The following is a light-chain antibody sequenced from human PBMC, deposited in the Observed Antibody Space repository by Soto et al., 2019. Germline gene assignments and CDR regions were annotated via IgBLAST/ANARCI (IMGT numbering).Light chain of an antibody. CDR2: AAS. CDR1: QGIRND. V-gene: IGKV1-17*01. Sequence: DIQMTQFPSSLSASVGDRVTITCRAIQGIRNDLAWYQQKPGKAPKRLIYAASSLQSGVPSRFSGSGSGKEFTLAISSLQHEDFATFYCLQHSTYPWTFGQGTKVEIK. CDR3: LQHSTYPWT. J-gene: IGKJ1*01.